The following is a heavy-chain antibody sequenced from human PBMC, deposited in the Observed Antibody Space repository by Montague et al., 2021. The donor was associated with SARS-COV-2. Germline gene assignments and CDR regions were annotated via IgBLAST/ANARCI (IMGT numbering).Heavy chain of an antibody. J-gene: IGHJ5*02. D-gene: IGHD1-1*01. CDR2: IFHSGSL. CDR1: GGSINSSNW. CDR3: ASRGGHDSVRTLEEGFDH. Sequence: SETLSLTCAVSGGSINSSNWWSWVRQPPGKGQEWIGEIFHSGSLNYNPSFNSRVTISVGEFRHQFSLKLTFVTAADTAVYYCASRGGHDSVRTLEEGFDHWGQGTLVTVSS. V-gene: IGHV4-4*02.